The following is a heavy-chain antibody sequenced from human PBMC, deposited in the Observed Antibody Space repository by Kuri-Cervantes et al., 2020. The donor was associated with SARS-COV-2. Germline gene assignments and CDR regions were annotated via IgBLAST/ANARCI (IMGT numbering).Heavy chain of an antibody. CDR3: ARGGYSSGWYAVD. J-gene: IGHJ4*02. V-gene: IGHV4-59*01. CDR1: GGPISSYY. Sequence: SETLSLTCTVSGGPISSYYWSWIRQPPGKGLEWIGYIYYSGSTNYNPSLKSRVTISVDTSKNQFSLKLSSVTAADTAVYYCARGGYSSGWYAVDWGQGTLVTVSS. D-gene: IGHD6-19*01. CDR2: IYYSGST.